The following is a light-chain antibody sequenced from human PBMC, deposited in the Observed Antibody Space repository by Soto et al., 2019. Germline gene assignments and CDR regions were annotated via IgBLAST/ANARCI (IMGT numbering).Light chain of an antibody. Sequence: DIVMTQSPLSLPVTPGEPASISCRSSQSLLHSNGYNYLDWYLQKPGQSPQLLIYLGSNRASGVPDRFSGSGSGTDFTLKISRVEAEDVGVYYCMQAIQTRTFGQGTKVEIX. CDR3: MQAIQTRT. J-gene: IGKJ1*01. V-gene: IGKV2-28*01. CDR2: LGS. CDR1: QSLLHSNGYNY.